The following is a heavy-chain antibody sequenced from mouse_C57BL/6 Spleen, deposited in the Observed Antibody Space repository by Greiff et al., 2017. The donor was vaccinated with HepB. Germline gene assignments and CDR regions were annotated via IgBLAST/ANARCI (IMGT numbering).Heavy chain of an antibody. J-gene: IGHJ2*01. D-gene: IGHD1-1*01. V-gene: IGHV1-50*01. CDR2: IDPSDSYT. CDR1: GYTFTSYW. Sequence: QVQLQQPGAELVKPGASVKLSCKASGYTFTSYWMQWVKQRPGQGLEWIGEIDPSDSYTNYNQKFKGKATLTVDTSSSTAYMQLSSLTSEDAAVYYGASRITTVVAGDYWGQGTTLTVSS. CDR3: ASRITTVVAGDY.